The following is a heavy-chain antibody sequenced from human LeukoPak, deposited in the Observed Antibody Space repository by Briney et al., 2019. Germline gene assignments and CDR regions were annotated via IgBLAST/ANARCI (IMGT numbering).Heavy chain of an antibody. J-gene: IGHJ6*03. V-gene: IGHV1-18*01. CDR1: GYTFTSYG. CDR2: ISAYNGNT. CDR3: ARGPPEYSRYYYYYMDV. Sequence: ASVKVSCKASGYTFTSYGISWVRQAPGQGLEWMGWISAYNGNTNYAQKLQGRVTMTTDTSTSTAYMELRSLRSDDTAVYYCARGPPEYSRYYYYYMDVWGKGTTVTVSS. D-gene: IGHD5-18*01.